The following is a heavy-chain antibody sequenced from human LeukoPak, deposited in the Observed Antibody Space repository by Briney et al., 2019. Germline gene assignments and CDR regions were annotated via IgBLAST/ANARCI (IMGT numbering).Heavy chain of an antibody. CDR1: GFTFSSYN. J-gene: IGHJ3*02. Sequence: GGSLRLSCAASGFTFSSYNMNWVRQAPGKGLEWVSSISSSSSYIYYADSVKGRFTISRDNAKNSLYLQMNSLRAEDTAVYYCAREEWNAFDIWGQGTMVTVSS. CDR2: ISSSSSYI. D-gene: IGHD3-3*01. V-gene: IGHV3-21*01. CDR3: AREEWNAFDI.